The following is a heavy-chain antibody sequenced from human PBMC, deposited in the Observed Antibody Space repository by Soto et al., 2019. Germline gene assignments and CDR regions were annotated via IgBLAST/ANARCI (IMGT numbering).Heavy chain of an antibody. Sequence: GGSLRLSCAASGFTFSSYGMHWVRQAPGKGLEWVAVIWYDGSNKYYADSVKGRFTISRDNSKNTLYLQMNSLRAEDTAVYYCAREPAVAGTGDYWGQGTLVTVSS. CDR3: AREPAVAGTGDY. V-gene: IGHV3-33*01. CDR1: GFTFSSYG. D-gene: IGHD6-19*01. J-gene: IGHJ4*02. CDR2: IWYDGSNK.